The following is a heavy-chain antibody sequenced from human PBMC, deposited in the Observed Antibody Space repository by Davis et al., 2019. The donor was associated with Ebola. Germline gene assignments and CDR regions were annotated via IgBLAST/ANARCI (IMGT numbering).Heavy chain of an antibody. CDR1: GYTFTSYY. Sequence: ASVKVSCKASGYTFTSYYMHWVRQAPGQGLEWMGIINPSGGSTSYAQKFQGRVTMTRDTSTSTVYMELSSLRSEDTAVYYCAREAELRFLEWLFGGGMDVWGQGTTVTVSS. CDR3: AREAELRFLEWLFGGGMDV. CDR2: INPSGGST. V-gene: IGHV1-46*01. J-gene: IGHJ6*02. D-gene: IGHD3-3*01.